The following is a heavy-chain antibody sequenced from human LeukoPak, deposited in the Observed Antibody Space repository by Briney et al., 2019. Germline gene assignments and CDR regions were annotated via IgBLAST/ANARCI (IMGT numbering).Heavy chain of an antibody. J-gene: IGHJ6*03. CDR1: GYIFTSYG. V-gene: IGHV1-18*01. Sequence: ASVKVSCKASGYIFTSYGMSWVRQAPGQGLEWMGWISAYNGNTNYAQKLQGRVTMTTDTSTSTAYMELRSLRSDDTAVYYCARTEFVVVPAATSHYYYMDVWGKGTTVTISS. CDR3: ARTEFVVVPAATSHYYYMDV. D-gene: IGHD2-2*01. CDR2: ISAYNGNT.